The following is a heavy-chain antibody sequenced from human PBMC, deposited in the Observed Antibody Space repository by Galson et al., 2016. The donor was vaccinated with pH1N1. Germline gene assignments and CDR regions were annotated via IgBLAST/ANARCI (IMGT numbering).Heavy chain of an antibody. V-gene: IGHV3-7*03. D-gene: IGHD3-16*01. CDR3: ARDRTYSESNTYYDLFDI. J-gene: IGHJ3*02. Sequence: SLRLSCAASGLVYSDYWMTWVRQAPGKGLEWVGNINQHGSKINYGDSVKARFTISRDNAKNSLVLQMTSLRADDSAVYFCARDRTYSESNTYYDLFDIWGQGTMVTVSS. CDR1: GLVYSDYW. CDR2: INQHGSKI.